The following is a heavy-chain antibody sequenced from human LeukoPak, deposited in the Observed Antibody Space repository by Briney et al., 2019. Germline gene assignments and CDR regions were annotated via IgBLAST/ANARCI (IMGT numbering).Heavy chain of an antibody. CDR1: GGSISSYY. V-gene: IGHV4-4*07. J-gene: IGHJ4*02. Sequence: SVTLSLTCTVSGGSISSYYWSWIRQPAGKGLEWIGRIYTSGSTNYNPSLKSRVTISVDTSKNQFSLKLSSVTAADTAVYYCARLSSSSSPRRALDYWGQGTLVTVSS. D-gene: IGHD6-6*01. CDR2: IYTSGST. CDR3: ARLSSSSSPRRALDY.